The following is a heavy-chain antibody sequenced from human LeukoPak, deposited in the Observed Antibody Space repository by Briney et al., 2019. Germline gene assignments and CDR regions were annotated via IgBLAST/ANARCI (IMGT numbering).Heavy chain of an antibody. V-gene: IGHV4-34*01. D-gene: IGHD3-9*01. CDR2: INHSGST. CDR3: ARTTYDILTGYYYLDY. Sequence: SETLSLTCAVYGGSFSGYYWSWIRQPPGKGLEWIGEINHSGSTNYNPSLKSRVTISVDTSKNQFSLKLSSVTAADTAVYYCARTTYDILTGYYYLDYWGQGTLVTVSS. J-gene: IGHJ4*02. CDR1: GGSFSGYY.